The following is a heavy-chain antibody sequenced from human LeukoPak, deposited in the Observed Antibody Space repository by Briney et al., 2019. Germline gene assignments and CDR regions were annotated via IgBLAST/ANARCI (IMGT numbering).Heavy chain of an antibody. J-gene: IGHJ4*02. CDR3: ARLKPLGYCSGGSCYSGDY. V-gene: IGHV1-69*04. CDR2: IIPILGIA. D-gene: IGHD2-15*01. Sequence: LVKVSCKASGGTFSSYAISWVRQAPGQGLEWMGRIIPILGIANYAQKFQGRVTITADKSTSTAYMELSSLRSEDTAVYYCARLKPLGYCSGGSCYSGDYWGQGTLVTVSS. CDR1: GGTFSSYA.